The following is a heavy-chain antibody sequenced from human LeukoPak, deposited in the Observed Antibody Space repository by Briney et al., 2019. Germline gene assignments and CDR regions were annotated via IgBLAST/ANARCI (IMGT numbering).Heavy chain of an antibody. CDR3: ATMRVAATQDY. Sequence: GGSLRLSCAASGFTFSSYGMHWVRQAPGKGLEWVAVIWYDGSNKYYADSVKGRFTISRDNSKNTLYLQMNSLRAEDTAVYYCATMRVAATQDYWGQGTPVTVSS. V-gene: IGHV3-33*01. CDR1: GFTFSSYG. CDR2: IWYDGSNK. J-gene: IGHJ4*02. D-gene: IGHD2-15*01.